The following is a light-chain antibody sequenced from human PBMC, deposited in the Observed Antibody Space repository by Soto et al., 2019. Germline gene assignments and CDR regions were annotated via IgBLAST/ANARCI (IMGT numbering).Light chain of an antibody. CDR1: QSVSNNY. Sequence: EIVLKQSPGTLSLSPGERATLSCRASQSVSNNYLAWYQQKPGQAPRLLIYCASNRATGIPDRFSGSGSGTDVTLTTSRLEPEDVAVYYCQQYGSSGTFGQGTKVEIK. J-gene: IGKJ1*01. CDR3: QQYGSSGT. CDR2: CAS. V-gene: IGKV3-20*01.